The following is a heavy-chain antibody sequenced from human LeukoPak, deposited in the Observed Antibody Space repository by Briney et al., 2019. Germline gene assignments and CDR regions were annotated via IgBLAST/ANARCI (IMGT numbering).Heavy chain of an antibody. CDR2: INPNSGGT. CDR1: GYTFTGQY. D-gene: IGHD6-6*01. J-gene: IGHJ4*02. CDR3: ARNSSSSACMDY. V-gene: IGHV1-2*02. Sequence: ASVKVSCKASGYTFTGQYMHWVRQAPGQGLEWMGWINPNSGGTNYAQKFQGRVTMTRDTSISTAYMELGRLTSDDTAVYFCARNSSSSACMDYWGQGTLVTVSS.